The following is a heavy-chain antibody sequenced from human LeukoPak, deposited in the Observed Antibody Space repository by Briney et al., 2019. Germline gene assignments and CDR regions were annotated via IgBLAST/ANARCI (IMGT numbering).Heavy chain of an antibody. J-gene: IGHJ3*02. CDR2: ISSSSSYI. D-gene: IGHD3-22*01. CDR1: GFTFSSYS. Sequence: GGSLRHSCAASGFTFSSYSMNWVRQAPGKGLEWVSSISSSSSYIYYADSVKGRFTISRDNAKNSLYLQMNSLRAEDTAVYYCARDTPDYYDSSGLAFDIWGQGTMGTVSS. V-gene: IGHV3-21*01. CDR3: ARDTPDYYDSSGLAFDI.